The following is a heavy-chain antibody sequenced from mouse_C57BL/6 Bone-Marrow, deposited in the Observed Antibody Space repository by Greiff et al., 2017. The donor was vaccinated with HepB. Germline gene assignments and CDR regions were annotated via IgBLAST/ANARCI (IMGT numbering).Heavy chain of an antibody. D-gene: IGHD1-1*01. Sequence: VQLQQSGAELVRPGASVTLSCKASGYTFTDYEMHWVKQTPVHGLEWIGAIDPETGGTAYNQKFKGKAILTADKSSSTAYMELRSLTSEDSAVYYCTREGGSRDWYFDVWGTGTTVTVSS. J-gene: IGHJ1*03. V-gene: IGHV1-15*01. CDR1: GYTFTDYE. CDR2: IDPETGGT. CDR3: TREGGSRDWYFDV.